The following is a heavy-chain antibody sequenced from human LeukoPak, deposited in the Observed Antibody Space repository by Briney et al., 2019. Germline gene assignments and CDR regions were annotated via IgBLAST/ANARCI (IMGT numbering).Heavy chain of an antibody. CDR1: GFTFSTYT. CDR3: VSHRGGVSYDAFDI. J-gene: IGHJ3*02. Sequence: GGSLRLSCAASGFTFSTYTMNWVRQAPGKGLEWVSSIRRYSTYIFYADSVKGRFTISRDNAKKSLYLQMNSLRAEDTAVYYCVSHRGGVSYDAFDIWGQGTMVTVSS. CDR2: IRRYSTYI. D-gene: IGHD2-21*02. V-gene: IGHV3-21*01.